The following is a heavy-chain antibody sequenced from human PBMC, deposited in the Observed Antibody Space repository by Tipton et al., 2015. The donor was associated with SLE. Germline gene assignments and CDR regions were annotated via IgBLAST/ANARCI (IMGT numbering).Heavy chain of an antibody. D-gene: IGHD3-10*01. J-gene: IGHJ3*02. V-gene: IGHV3-23*01. CDR3: ARRNSESGAFDI. Sequence: SLRLSCAASGFTFSTYGMRWVRQSPEKGLAWVSSISGTDNSTYYADSVKGRFTISRDNSKNMLYLQMSSLRVEDTALYYCARRNSESGAFDIWGQGTLVTVSS. CDR2: ISGTDNST. CDR1: GFTFSTYG.